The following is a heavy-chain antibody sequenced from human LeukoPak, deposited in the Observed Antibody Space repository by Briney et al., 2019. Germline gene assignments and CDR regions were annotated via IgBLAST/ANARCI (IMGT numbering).Heavy chain of an antibody. V-gene: IGHV3-33*01. D-gene: IGHD5-12*01. CDR1: GFTFSNYG. Sequence: GGSLRLSCATSGFTFSNYGLHWVRQAPGKGLEWVSVIWHDGIKQFYADSVQGRFTISRDNFKKTVYLQMDSLRAEDTAVYYCARRGHSGYDTLDYWGQGTLVIVSS. CDR2: IWHDGIKQ. CDR3: ARRGHSGYDTLDY. J-gene: IGHJ4*02.